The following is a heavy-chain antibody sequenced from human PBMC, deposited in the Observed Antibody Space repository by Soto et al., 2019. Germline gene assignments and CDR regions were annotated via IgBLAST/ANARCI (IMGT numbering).Heavy chain of an antibody. D-gene: IGHD6-13*01. CDR1: GGSISSGGYY. J-gene: IGHJ4*02. CDR3: ARKAAAGTNFDY. V-gene: IGHV4-31*03. Sequence: SETLSLTCTVSGGSISSGGYYWNWIRQHPGKGLEWIGYIYYIGSTYYNPSLKSRVTISLDTSKNQFSLKLSSVTAADTAVYYCARKAAAGTNFDYWGQGTLVTVYS. CDR2: IYYIGST.